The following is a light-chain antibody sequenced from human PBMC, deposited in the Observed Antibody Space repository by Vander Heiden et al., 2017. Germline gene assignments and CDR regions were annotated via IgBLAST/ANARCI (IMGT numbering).Light chain of an antibody. Sequence: IVLTQSPATLSLSPGERATLSCRASQSVSSYLAWYQQKPGQAPRLLIYDASNRATGIPARFSGSGSGTDFTLTISSLEPEDFAVYYCQQRSNWPITFSGGTKVEIK. CDR1: QSVSSY. CDR3: QQRSNWPIT. J-gene: IGKJ4*01. CDR2: DAS. V-gene: IGKV3-11*01.